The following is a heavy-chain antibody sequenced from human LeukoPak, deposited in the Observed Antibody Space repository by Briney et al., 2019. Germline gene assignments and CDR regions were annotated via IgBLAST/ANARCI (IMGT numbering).Heavy chain of an antibody. CDR1: GFTFSSYS. D-gene: IGHD7-27*01. CDR2: ISSSSSYI. CDR3: ASTGDPHFDY. V-gene: IGHV3-21*01. Sequence: GGSLRLSCAASGFTFSSYSMNWVRQAPGKGLEWVSSISSSSSYIYYADSVKGRFTISRDNAKNSLYLQMNSLRAEDTPVYYCASTGDPHFDYWGQGTLVTVSS. J-gene: IGHJ4*02.